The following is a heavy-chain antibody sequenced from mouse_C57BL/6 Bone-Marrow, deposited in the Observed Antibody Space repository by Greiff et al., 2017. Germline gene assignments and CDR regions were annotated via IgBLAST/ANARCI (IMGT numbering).Heavy chain of an antibody. V-gene: IGHV1-85*01. D-gene: IGHD1-1*01. J-gene: IGHJ1*03. CDR1: GYTFTSYD. CDR2: IYPRVGST. Sequence: VQLQESGPELVKPGASVKLSCKASGYTFTSYDINWVKQRPGQGLEWIGWIYPRVGSTKYNEKFKGKATLTVDTSSSTAYMELHSLTSEDSAVYFCARGTTVVRNWYFDVWGTGTTVTVSS. CDR3: ARGTTVVRNWYFDV.